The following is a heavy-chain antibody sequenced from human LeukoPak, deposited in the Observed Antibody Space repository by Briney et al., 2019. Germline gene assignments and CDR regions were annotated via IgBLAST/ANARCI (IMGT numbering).Heavy chain of an antibody. CDR1: GFTFGDYA. V-gene: IGHV3-49*04. CDR2: IQAKAYGGAT. Sequence: GRSLRLSCSTSGFTFGDYAMSWVRQAPGKGLEWVGFIQAKAYGGATKYAASVNGRFSISRDDSQSIANLQMNDLKTEDTAVYYCTRAPHPRCSSSGCYLDYWGQGALVTVSS. CDR3: TRAPHPRCSSSGCYLDY. D-gene: IGHD2-2*01. J-gene: IGHJ4*02.